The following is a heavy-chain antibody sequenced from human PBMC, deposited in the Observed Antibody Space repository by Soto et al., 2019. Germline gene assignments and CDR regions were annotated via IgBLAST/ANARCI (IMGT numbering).Heavy chain of an antibody. CDR2: ISYDGSNK. D-gene: IGHD2-21*02. J-gene: IGHJ4*02. CDR1: GFTFSSYG. CDR3: AKDLCGGDCYSLDY. V-gene: IGHV3-30*18. Sequence: QVQLVESGGGVVQPGRSLRLSCAASGFTFSSYGMHWVRQAPGNGLEWVAVISYDGSNKYYADSVKGRFTISRDNSKNTLYLQMNSLRAEDTAVYYCAKDLCGGDCYSLDYWGQGTLVTVSS.